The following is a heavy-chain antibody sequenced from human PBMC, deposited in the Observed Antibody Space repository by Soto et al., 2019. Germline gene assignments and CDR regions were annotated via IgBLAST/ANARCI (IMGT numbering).Heavy chain of an antibody. J-gene: IGHJ4*02. V-gene: IGHV4-30-2*01. CDR1: GGSISSGGYS. CDR2: IYHSGTT. Sequence: PSETLSLTCAVSGGSISSGGYSWSWIRQPPGKGLEWIGYIYHSGTTNYSPPLKSRVTISVDTSKNQFSLKLNSVTAADTAVYYCARDGSERPATYWGQGILVTVSS. CDR3: ARDGSERPATY. D-gene: IGHD3-10*01.